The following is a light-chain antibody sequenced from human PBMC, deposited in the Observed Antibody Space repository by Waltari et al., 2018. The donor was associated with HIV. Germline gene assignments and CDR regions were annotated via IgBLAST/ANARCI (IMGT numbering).Light chain of an antibody. Sequence: SYELTQPHSVSVAPGQTAMITCGGNNIESKSVQWYQQKPGQAPVLGIYFDLDRPSGIPERFSGSVSGNTATLTISRVDAGDEADYYCQVWDRSSAQVIFGGGTKLAVL. CDR1: NIESKS. J-gene: IGLJ2*01. V-gene: IGLV3-21*04. CDR3: QVWDRSSAQVI. CDR2: FDL.